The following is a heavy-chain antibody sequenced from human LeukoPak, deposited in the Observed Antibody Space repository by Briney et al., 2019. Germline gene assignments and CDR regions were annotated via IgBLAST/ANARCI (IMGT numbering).Heavy chain of an antibody. D-gene: IGHD3-10*01. J-gene: IGHJ4*02. CDR1: GGSCSGCY. CDR2: INHSGST. Sequence: SETLSLTCAVYGGSCSGCYWSWIRQPPGKGLEWIGEINHSGSTNYNPSLKSRVTISVDTSKNQFSLKLSSVTAADTAVYYCARDTAYGSGSYEFWGQGTLVTVSS. V-gene: IGHV4-34*01. CDR3: ARDTAYGSGSYEF.